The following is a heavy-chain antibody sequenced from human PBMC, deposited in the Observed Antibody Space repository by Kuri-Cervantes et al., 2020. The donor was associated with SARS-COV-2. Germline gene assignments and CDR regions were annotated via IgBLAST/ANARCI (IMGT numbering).Heavy chain of an antibody. J-gene: IGHJ3*02. Sequence: GGSLRLSCAASGFTFSRYGMHWVRQAPGKGLEWVAIIYYGGSYKHYAESVKGRFTISRDNSKNTLYLQMNSLRAEDTAVYYCARPMGIAVTPLNDAFDIWGQGTMVTVSS. D-gene: IGHD6-19*01. CDR3: ARPMGIAVTPLNDAFDI. CDR2: IYYGGSYK. CDR1: GFTFSRYG. V-gene: IGHV3-33*01.